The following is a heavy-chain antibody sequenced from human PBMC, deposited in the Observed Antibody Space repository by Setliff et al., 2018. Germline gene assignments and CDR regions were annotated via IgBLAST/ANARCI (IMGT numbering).Heavy chain of an antibody. CDR3: ARVPYYYDSSGYYHLGAFDI. D-gene: IGHD3-22*01. CDR1: GFTFSRYW. V-gene: IGHV3-48*04. CDR2: ISSSSSTI. Sequence: GGSLRLSCVASGFTFSRYWMSWVRQAPGKGLEWVSYISSSSSTIYYADSVKGRFTISRDNAKNSLYLQMNSLRAEDTAVYYCARVPYYYDSSGYYHLGAFDIWGQGTMVTVSS. J-gene: IGHJ3*02.